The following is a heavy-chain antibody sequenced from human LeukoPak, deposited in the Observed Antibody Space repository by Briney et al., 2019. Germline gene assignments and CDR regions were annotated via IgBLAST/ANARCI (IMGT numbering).Heavy chain of an antibody. CDR1: GGSISSSNW. J-gene: IGHJ3*02. V-gene: IGHV4-4*02. Sequence: KASETLSLTCAVSGGSISSSNWWSWVRQPPGKGLEWIGEIYHSGSTNYNPSLKSRVTISVDKSKNQFSLKLSSVTAADTAVYYCARAPSGSCYECPDAFDIWGQGTMVTVSS. CDR2: IYHSGST. D-gene: IGHD2-15*01. CDR3: ARAPSGSCYECPDAFDI.